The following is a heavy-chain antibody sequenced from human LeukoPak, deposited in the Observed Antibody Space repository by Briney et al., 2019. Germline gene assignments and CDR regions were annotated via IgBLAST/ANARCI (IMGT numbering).Heavy chain of an antibody. CDR1: GGSMSTYY. J-gene: IGHJ5*02. Sequence: SETLSLTYAVSGGSMSTYYWSWIRQPPGKGLEWIAYIYYSGSTNYNPSLKSRVTISVDTSKNQFSLKLSSVTAADTAVYYCARMRGTASGWFDPWGQGTLVTVSS. CDR2: IYYSGST. D-gene: IGHD1-7*01. V-gene: IGHV4-59*01. CDR3: ARMRGTASGWFDP.